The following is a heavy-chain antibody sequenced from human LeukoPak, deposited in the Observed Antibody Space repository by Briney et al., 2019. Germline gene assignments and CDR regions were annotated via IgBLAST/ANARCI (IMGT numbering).Heavy chain of an antibody. V-gene: IGHV3-23*01. J-gene: IGHJ4*02. D-gene: IGHD3-22*01. CDR3: AKDPYYYDSSGYYYY. Sequence: TGGSLRLSCAASGFTFSSYAMSWVRQAPGKGLEWVSAISGSGGSTYYADSVKGRFTISRDNSKNTLYLQMNSLRAEDTAVYYCAKDPYYYDSSGYYYYWGQGTLVTVSS. CDR2: ISGSGGST. CDR1: GFTFSSYA.